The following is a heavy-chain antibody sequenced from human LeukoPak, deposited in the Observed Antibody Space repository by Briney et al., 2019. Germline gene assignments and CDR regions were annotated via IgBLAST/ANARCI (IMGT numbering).Heavy chain of an antibody. D-gene: IGHD3-10*01. CDR1: GFTFSSYG. Sequence: GGSLRLSCVASGFTFSSYGMHWVRQAPGKGLEWVAFIRSDGSNKYYADSVKGRFTISRDNSKNTLYLQMNSLRPEDTAVYYCAKDYSKTSYYGSGTYYRPNWFDPWGQGTLVIVSS. CDR2: IRSDGSNK. V-gene: IGHV3-30*02. CDR3: AKDYSKTSYYGSGTYYRPNWFDP. J-gene: IGHJ5*02.